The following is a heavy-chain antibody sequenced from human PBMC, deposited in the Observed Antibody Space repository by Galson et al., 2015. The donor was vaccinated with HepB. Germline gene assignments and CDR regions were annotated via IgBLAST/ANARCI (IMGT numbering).Heavy chain of an antibody. CDR1: GFNFKSAW. Sequence: SLRLSCAASGFNFKSAWMTWIRQAPGKGLEWVGHIKSKTDGGTADYGAPVKGRFTISREDSKNTVSLQMNSLKTEDTAVYYCTTNEARFLEWLFTYNYFDYWGQGILVTVSS. CDR2: IKSKTDGGTA. V-gene: IGHV3-15*01. J-gene: IGHJ4*02. CDR3: TTNEARFLEWLFTYNYFDY. D-gene: IGHD3-3*01.